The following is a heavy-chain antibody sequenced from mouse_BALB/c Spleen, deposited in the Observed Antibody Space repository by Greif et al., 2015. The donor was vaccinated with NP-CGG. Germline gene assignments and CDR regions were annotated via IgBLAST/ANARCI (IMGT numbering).Heavy chain of an antibody. CDR3: ASYYYGSSYAMDY. Sequence: QVHVKQSGAELAKPGASVKMSCKASGYTFTSYWMHWVKQRPGQGLEWIGYINPSTGYTEYNQKFKDKATLTADKSSSTAYMQLSSLTSEDSAVYYCASYYYGSSYAMDYCGQGTSVTVSS. D-gene: IGHD1-1*01. J-gene: IGHJ4*01. CDR1: GYTFTSYW. CDR2: INPSTGYT. V-gene: IGHV1-7*01.